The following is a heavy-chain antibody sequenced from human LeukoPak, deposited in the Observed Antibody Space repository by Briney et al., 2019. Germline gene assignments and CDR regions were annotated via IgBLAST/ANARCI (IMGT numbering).Heavy chain of an antibody. Sequence: GGSLRLSCAASGFTFSNTWMSWVRQAPGKGLEWVGRIKIKIDGATADYAAPVKGRFTISRDDSKDTLYLQISSLRTEDTAVYYCARTLVGATSGPDCYLDSWGQGTPVTVSS. CDR2: IKIKIDGATA. CDR3: ARTLVGATSGPDCYLDS. V-gene: IGHV3-15*01. D-gene: IGHD1-26*01. J-gene: IGHJ4*02. CDR1: GFTFSNTW.